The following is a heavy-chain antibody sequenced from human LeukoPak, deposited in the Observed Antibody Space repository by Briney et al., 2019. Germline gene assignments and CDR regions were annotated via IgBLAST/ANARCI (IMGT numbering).Heavy chain of an antibody. CDR1: GYSFTSYW. Sequence: GESLQISCKGFGYSFTSYWIGWVRQLPGKGLEWMGIIYPGDSDTRDSPSFQGQVTISADKSINTAYLQWSGLKASDTAMYYCARRGYSYAYDYWGQGTLVTVSS. D-gene: IGHD5-18*01. J-gene: IGHJ4*02. CDR3: ARRGYSYAYDY. V-gene: IGHV5-51*01. CDR2: IYPGDSDT.